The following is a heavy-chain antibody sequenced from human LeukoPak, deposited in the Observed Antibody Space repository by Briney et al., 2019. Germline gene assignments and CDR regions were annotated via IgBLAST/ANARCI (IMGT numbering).Heavy chain of an antibody. CDR2: ISSSSSYT. J-gene: IGHJ4*02. D-gene: IGHD3-16*01. V-gene: IGHV3-11*06. Sequence: GGSLRLSCAASGFTFSDYYMSWIRRAPGKGLEWVSYISSSSSYTNYADSVKGRFTISRDNAKNSLYLQMNSLRAEDTAVYYRARSGRAYSPDYWGQGTLVTVSS. CDR3: ARSGRAYSPDY. CDR1: GFTFSDYY.